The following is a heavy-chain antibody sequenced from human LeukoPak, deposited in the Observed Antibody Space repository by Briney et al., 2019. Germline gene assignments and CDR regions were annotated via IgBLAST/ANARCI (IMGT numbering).Heavy chain of an antibody. J-gene: IGHJ4*02. CDR2: INHSGST. Sequence: PSETLSLTCAVYGGSFSGYYWSWIRQPPGKGLEWIGEINHSGSTNYNPSLKSRVTISVDTSKNQFSLKLSSVTAADTAVYYCARFSSGDSSGYSDYWGQGTLVTVSS. CDR3: ARFSSGDSSGYSDY. CDR1: GGSFSGYY. V-gene: IGHV4-34*01. D-gene: IGHD3-22*01.